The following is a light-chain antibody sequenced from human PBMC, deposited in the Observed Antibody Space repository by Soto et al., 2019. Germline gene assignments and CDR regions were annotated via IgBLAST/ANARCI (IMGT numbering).Light chain of an antibody. V-gene: IGLV2-18*02. CDR3: SAYTSSSTCHSYD. Sequence: QSALTQPPSVSGSPVPSVTISCTGTSSDVGSYNRGSWYQQPPGTVPKLRIYDARNRPSGVPDRFSGSKSGNTSSLTISGIQAEVEADYYLSAYTSSSTCHSYDFVTGTQDKVL. CDR1: SSDVGSYNR. J-gene: IGLJ1*01. CDR2: DAR.